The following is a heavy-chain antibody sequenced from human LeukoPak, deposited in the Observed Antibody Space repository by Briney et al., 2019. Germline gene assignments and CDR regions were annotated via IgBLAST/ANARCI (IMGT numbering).Heavy chain of an antibody. D-gene: IGHD5-18*01. CDR3: ARDPGYSYGKVFDY. CDR1: GFTFSSYA. J-gene: IGHJ4*02. CDR2: ISGSGGST. V-gene: IGHV3-23*01. Sequence: GGSLRLSCAASGFTFSSYAMSWVRQAPGKGLEWVSAISGSGGSTYYADSVKGRFTISRDNAKNSLYLQMNSLRAEDTAVYYCARDPGYSYGKVFDYWGQGTLVTVSS.